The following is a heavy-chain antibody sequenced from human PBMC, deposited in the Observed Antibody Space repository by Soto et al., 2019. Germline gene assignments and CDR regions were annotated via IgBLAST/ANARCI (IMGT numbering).Heavy chain of an antibody. Sequence: ASVKVSGKASGYTFTGYYMHWVRQAPGQGLEGMGWINPNSGGTNYAQRFQGWVTMTRDTSISTAYMELSRLRSDDTAVYYCARFPHDNSSGWPFDYWGQGTMVTVSS. V-gene: IGHV1-2*04. CDR3: ARFPHDNSSGWPFDY. J-gene: IGHJ4*02. CDR2: INPNSGGT. CDR1: GYTFTGYY. D-gene: IGHD6-19*01.